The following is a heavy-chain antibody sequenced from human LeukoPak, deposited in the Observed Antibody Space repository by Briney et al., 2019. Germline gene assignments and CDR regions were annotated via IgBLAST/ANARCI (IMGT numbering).Heavy chain of an antibody. CDR3: ASYIVGATRFDY. Sequence: SETLSLTCAVYGGSFSVYYWGWIRQPPGKGLEWIGEINHSGSTNYNPSLKSRVTISVDTSKNQFPLKLSSVTAAGTAVYYCASYIVGATRFDYCGQGTLVTVSS. CDR2: INHSGST. D-gene: IGHD1-26*01. V-gene: IGHV4-34*01. CDR1: GGSFSVYY. J-gene: IGHJ4*02.